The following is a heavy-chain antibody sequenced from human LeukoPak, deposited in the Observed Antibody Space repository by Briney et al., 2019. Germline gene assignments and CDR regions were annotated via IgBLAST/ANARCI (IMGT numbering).Heavy chain of an antibody. CDR3: TTGDYDILTGYFNFDY. D-gene: IGHD3-9*01. CDR2: IKSKTDGGTT. J-gene: IGHJ4*02. V-gene: IGHV3-15*01. Sequence: GGSLRLSCAASGFTFSNAWMSWVRQAPGKGLEWVGRIKSKTDGGTTDYAAPVKGRFTISRDDSKNTLYLQMNSLKTEDTAMYYCTTGDYDILTGYFNFDYWGQGTLVTVSS. CDR1: GFTFSNAW.